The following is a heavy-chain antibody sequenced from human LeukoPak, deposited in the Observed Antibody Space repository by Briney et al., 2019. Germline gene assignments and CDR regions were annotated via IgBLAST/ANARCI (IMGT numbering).Heavy chain of an antibody. J-gene: IGHJ4*02. V-gene: IGHV1-18*01. Sequence: ASVKVSCKASGYTFTSYGISWVRQAPGQGLEWMGWISAYNGNTNYAQKLQGRVTMTTDTSTSTAYMELSSLRSEDTAVYYCARAPAARGMIVVVTDLKYYFDYWGQGTLVTVSS. CDR2: ISAYNGNT. D-gene: IGHD3-22*01. CDR3: ARAPAARGMIVVVTDLKYYFDY. CDR1: GYTFTSYG.